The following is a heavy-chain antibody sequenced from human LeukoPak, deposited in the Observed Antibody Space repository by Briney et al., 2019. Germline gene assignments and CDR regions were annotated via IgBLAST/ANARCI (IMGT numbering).Heavy chain of an antibody. CDR1: GFTFSSYW. J-gene: IGHJ4*02. V-gene: IGHV3-74*01. CDR2: INSDGSST. Sequence: PGGSLRLSCAASGFTFSSYWMHWVRQAPGKGLVWVSRINSDGSSTSYADSVKGRSTISRDNAKNTLYLQMNSLRAEDTAVYYCARDPGYSSGWYYFDYWGQGTLVTVSS. CDR3: ARDPGYSSGWYYFDY. D-gene: IGHD6-19*01.